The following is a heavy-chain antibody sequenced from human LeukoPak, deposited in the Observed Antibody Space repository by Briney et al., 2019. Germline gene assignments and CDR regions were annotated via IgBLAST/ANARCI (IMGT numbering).Heavy chain of an antibody. CDR3: AREGPQEYYYGSGSPDY. V-gene: IGHV3-33*01. CDR1: GFTFSSYG. D-gene: IGHD3-10*01. Sequence: GGSLRLSCAASGFTFSSYGMHWVRQAPGKGLEWVAVIWYDGSNKYYADSVNGRFTISRDNSKNTLYLQMNSLRAEDTAVYYCAREGPQEYYYGSGSPDYWGQGTLVTVSS. J-gene: IGHJ4*02. CDR2: IWYDGSNK.